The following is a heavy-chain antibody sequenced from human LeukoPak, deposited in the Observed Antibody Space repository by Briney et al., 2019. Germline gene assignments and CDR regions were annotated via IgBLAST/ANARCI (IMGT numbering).Heavy chain of an antibody. Sequence: SETLSPTCNVSGASISSYYWSWIRQPPGEGLEWIGYFYHSGGTNYNPSLKSRATISIDTSKNEVSLKLRSVTAADTAVYYCARGASSSWYSLWKFWGQGTLVTVSS. CDR1: GASISSYY. CDR3: ARGASSSWYSLWKF. V-gene: IGHV4-59*01. J-gene: IGHJ4*02. CDR2: FYHSGGT. D-gene: IGHD6-13*01.